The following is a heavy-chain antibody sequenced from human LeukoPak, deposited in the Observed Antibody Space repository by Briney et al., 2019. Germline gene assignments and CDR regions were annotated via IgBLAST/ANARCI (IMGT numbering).Heavy chain of an antibody. D-gene: IGHD3-10*02. CDR2: INTSGGST. V-gene: IGHV3-23*01. CDR3: AELGITMIGGV. CDR1: GFTFSSYG. Sequence: GGSLRLSCAASGFTFSSYGMSWVRQAPGKGLEWVSAINTSGGSTYYADSVKGRFTISRDNSKNTLYLQMNSLRAEDTAVYYCAELGITMIGGVWGKGTTVTISS. J-gene: IGHJ6*04.